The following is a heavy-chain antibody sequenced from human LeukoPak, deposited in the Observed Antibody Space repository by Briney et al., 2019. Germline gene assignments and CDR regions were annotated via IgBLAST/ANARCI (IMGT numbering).Heavy chain of an antibody. J-gene: IGHJ5*02. V-gene: IGHV1-18*01. D-gene: IGHD3-3*01. CDR2: ISAYNGNT. Sequence: ASVKVSCKASGYTFTSYGISWVRQAPGQGLEWMGWISAYNGNTNYAQKLQGRVTMTTDTSTSTAYMELRSLRSDDTAVYYCARALGPGITIFGVVIYWFDPWGQGTLVTVSS. CDR1: GYTFTSYG. CDR3: ARALGPGITIFGVVIYWFDP.